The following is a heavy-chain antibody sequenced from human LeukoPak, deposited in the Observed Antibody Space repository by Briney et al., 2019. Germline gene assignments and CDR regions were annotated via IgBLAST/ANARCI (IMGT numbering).Heavy chain of an antibody. Sequence: PGGSLSLPCPPWGHSFKNVWRSWVRQAPGKGLEWVARIKSKTHGGTTDYAAAVKGRFTISRDDSKSTLYLQMNSLKTEDTAVYYCTTWNYDILTGYSIWGQGTLITVSS. CDR3: TTWNYDILTGYSI. D-gene: IGHD3-9*01. CDR1: GHSFKNVW. J-gene: IGHJ4*02. V-gene: IGHV3-15*01. CDR2: IKSKTHGGTT.